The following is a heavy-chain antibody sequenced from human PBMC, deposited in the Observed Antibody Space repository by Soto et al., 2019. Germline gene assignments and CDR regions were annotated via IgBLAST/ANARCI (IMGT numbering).Heavy chain of an antibody. Sequence: QVQLVESGGGVVQPGRSLRLSCAASGFTFSSYGMHWVRQAPGKGLEWVAVISYDGSNKYYADSVKGRFTISRDNSKNTLYLQMYSLRAEDTAVYYCAKETGGYWGQGTLVTVSS. V-gene: IGHV3-30*18. CDR2: ISYDGSNK. CDR1: GFTFSSYG. J-gene: IGHJ4*02. CDR3: AKETGGY. D-gene: IGHD3-16*01.